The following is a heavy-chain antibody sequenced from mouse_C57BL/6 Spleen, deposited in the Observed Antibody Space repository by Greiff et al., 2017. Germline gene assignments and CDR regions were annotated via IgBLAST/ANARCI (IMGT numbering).Heavy chain of an antibody. D-gene: IGHD2-3*01. CDR3: TVDGYIAWFAY. CDR1: GFTFSNYW. Sequence: DVHLVESGGGLVQPGGSMKLSCVASGFTFSNYWMNWVRQSPEKGLEWVAQIRLKSDNYATHYAESVKGRFTISRDDSKSSVYLQMNNLRAEDTGIYYCTVDGYIAWFAYWGQGTLVTVSA. V-gene: IGHV6-3*01. CDR2: IRLKSDNYAT. J-gene: IGHJ3*01.